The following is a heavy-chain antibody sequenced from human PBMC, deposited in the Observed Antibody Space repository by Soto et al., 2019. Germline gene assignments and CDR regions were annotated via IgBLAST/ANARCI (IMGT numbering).Heavy chain of an antibody. J-gene: IGHJ4*02. CDR3: AREDYFDSGGFPI. D-gene: IGHD3-22*01. Sequence: SETLSLTCTVSGGSISSYYWSWIRQPPGKGLEWIGYIYDSGSTKYNPSLKSRVTISVDTTNNQFYLKLSYVTAADTAVYYCAREDYFDSGGFPIWGQGTLVTVSX. CDR1: GGSISSYY. CDR2: IYDSGST. V-gene: IGHV4-59*01.